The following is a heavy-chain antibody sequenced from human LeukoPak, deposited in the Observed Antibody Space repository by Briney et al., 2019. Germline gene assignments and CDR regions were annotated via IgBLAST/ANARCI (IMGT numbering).Heavy chain of an antibody. CDR2: FNTEDGEE. Sequence: GASVKVSCKVSGSTLTEISIFWVRQAPGKGLEWMGGFNTEDGEEIYTQNFEGRVTMSEDTSTDTAYMELTSLTSEDTAVYYCVTGDGYRKAHDSWGQGTLVTVSS. CDR1: GSTLTEIS. V-gene: IGHV1-24*01. D-gene: IGHD5-18*01. CDR3: VTGDGYRKAHDS. J-gene: IGHJ4*02.